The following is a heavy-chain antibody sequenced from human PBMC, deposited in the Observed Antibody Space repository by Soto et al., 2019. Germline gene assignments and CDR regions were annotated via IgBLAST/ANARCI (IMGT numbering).Heavy chain of an antibody. V-gene: IGHV3-30*03. D-gene: IGHD1-26*01. Sequence: HPGWSLRLSCASSVFTFNSYGMHWVRQGPGNGLEWVAFISYDSTKTYYADSVKGRFTISRDNSNSALYVQMNSLTGEDTAVYYCARTRSAWSDFHYYSLDVWGQGTTVTVSS. J-gene: IGHJ6*02. CDR2: ISYDSTKT. CDR1: VFTFNSYG. CDR3: ARTRSAWSDFHYYSLDV.